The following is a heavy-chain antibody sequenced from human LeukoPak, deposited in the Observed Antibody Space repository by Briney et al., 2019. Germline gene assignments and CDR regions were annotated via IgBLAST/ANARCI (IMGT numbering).Heavy chain of an antibody. Sequence: SETLSLTYSVSGGSIRSTSLLWGWIRQPPGKGLEWIGNIYHSGNTFYNPSLKRRVTISVDKSKNQFSLKLNYVTAADTAVYFCARQANYGDSPANFDNWGQGALVSVSS. CDR3: ARQANYGDSPANFDN. J-gene: IGHJ4*02. CDR2: IYHSGNT. D-gene: IGHD4/OR15-4a*01. V-gene: IGHV4-39*01. CDR1: GGSIRSTSLL.